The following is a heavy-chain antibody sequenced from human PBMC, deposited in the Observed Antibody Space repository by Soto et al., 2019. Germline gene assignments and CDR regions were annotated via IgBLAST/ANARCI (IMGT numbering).Heavy chain of an antibody. Sequence: GGSLRLSCAASGFTFSSYGMHWVRQAPGKGLEWVSRINSDGSSTNYADSVKGRFTISRDNAKNTLYLQMNSLRAEDTAVYYCARDLFLPRDIVVVPAAKELNYWGQGTLVTVS. CDR1: GFTFSSYG. D-gene: IGHD2-2*01. CDR3: ARDLFLPRDIVVVPAAKELNY. V-gene: IGHV3-74*01. J-gene: IGHJ4*02. CDR2: INSDGSST.